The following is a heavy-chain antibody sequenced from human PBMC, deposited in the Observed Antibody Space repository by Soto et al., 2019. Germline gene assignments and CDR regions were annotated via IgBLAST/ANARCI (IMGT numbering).Heavy chain of an antibody. J-gene: IGHJ6*02. CDR1: GDSIGTYN. Sequence: QVQLQASGPGLVKPWDTLSLTCTVSGDSIGTYNWGWIRQPPGKRLEWIGYIYSNGGTSYNPALKSRVTISADTSTKQFSLRLSSVTAADTAVYYCVRQGIGALHGLVDVWGQGTTVTVSS. V-gene: IGHV4-59*08. CDR2: IYSNGGT. D-gene: IGHD1-26*01. CDR3: VRQGIGALHGLVDV.